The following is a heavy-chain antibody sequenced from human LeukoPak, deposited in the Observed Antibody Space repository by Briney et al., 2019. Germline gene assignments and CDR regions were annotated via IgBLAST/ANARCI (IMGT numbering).Heavy chain of an antibody. V-gene: IGHV3-30*02. CDR3: ANPRPFGESRDY. CDR2: IRYDGSNK. Sequence: GGSLRLSCAASGFTFSSYGMHWVRQAPGKGLEWVAFIRYDGSNKYYADSVKGRFTISRDNSKNTLYLQMNSLRAEDTAVYYCANPRPFGESRDYWGQGTLVTVSS. D-gene: IGHD3-10*01. J-gene: IGHJ4*02. CDR1: GFTFSSYG.